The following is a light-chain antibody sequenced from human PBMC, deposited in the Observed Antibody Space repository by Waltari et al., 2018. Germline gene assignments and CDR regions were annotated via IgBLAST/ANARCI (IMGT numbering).Light chain of an antibody. Sequence: QMTQSPSSLSASVGDTVTITCRASQGISSYLAWYQQKPGKAPKPLIYYASNLESGVPSRFSGSGSGTEFTLTISSLQPEDFATYYCQQYNSAPWTFGQGTKVEIK. CDR1: QGISSY. CDR2: YAS. J-gene: IGKJ1*01. CDR3: QQYNSAPWT. V-gene: IGKV1-13*02.